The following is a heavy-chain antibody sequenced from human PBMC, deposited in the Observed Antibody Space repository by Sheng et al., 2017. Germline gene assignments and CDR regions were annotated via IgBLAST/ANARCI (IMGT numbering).Heavy chain of an antibody. CDR3: ARDGYWMRHGTVPPAFDP. Sequence: VQLVQSGAEVKQPGSSMKVSCKASGGTFESNAFTWVRQAPGQGLEWMGGIIPLLGETNYAQKFQGRVTITADESTTTVYLELSSLRSDDTAVYFCARDGYWMRHGTVPPAFDPWGQGTLVTVS. D-gene: IGHD2-2*03. V-gene: IGHV1-69*11. CDR2: IIPLLGET. J-gene: IGHJ4*01. CDR1: GGTFESNA.